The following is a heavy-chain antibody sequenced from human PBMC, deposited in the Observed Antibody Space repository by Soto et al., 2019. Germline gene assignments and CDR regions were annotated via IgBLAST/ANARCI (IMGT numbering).Heavy chain of an antibody. CDR3: VRGASLNFDY. D-gene: IGHD1-26*01. CDR2: ISPSSSTI. J-gene: IGHJ4*02. Sequence: GGSLRLSCAASGFTFSDYFMTWIRQAPGKGLEWVSYISPSSSTIYYADSVKGRFTISRDNAKNSLYLQMNSLRAEDTAFYYCVRGASLNFDYWGQGTLVTVSS. V-gene: IGHV3-11*01. CDR1: GFTFSDYF.